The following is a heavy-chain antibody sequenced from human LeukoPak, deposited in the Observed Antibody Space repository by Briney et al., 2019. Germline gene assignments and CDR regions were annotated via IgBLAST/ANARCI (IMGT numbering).Heavy chain of an antibody. J-gene: IGHJ4*02. CDR2: ISGSGGST. CDR3: AKRGGSTWYGDLDY. CDR1: GFTFSSYA. D-gene: IGHD6-13*01. V-gene: IGHV3-23*01. Sequence: GGSLRLSCAASGFTFSSYAMSWVRQAPGKGLEWVSGISGSGGSTSYADSVKGRFTISRDNSKNTLYLQMNSLRAVDTAVYYCAKRGGSTWYGDLDYWGQGALVTVSS.